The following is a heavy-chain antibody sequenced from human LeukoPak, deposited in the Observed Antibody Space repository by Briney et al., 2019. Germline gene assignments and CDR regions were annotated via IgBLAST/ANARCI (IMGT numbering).Heavy chain of an antibody. V-gene: IGHV3-48*01. J-gene: IGHJ4*02. CDR1: GFTFSSYS. Sequence: GGSLRLSCAASGFTFSSYSMNWVRQAPGKGLEWVSYISSSSSTIYYADSVKGRFTISRDNAKNSLYLQMNSLRAEDTAVYYCARDLSLAHYYGSGSYYTGADWGQGTLVTVSS. CDR3: ARDLSLAHYYGSGSYYTGAD. D-gene: IGHD3-10*01. CDR2: ISSSSSTI.